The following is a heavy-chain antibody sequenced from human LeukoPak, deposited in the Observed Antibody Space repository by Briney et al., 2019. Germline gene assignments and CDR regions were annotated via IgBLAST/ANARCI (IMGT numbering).Heavy chain of an antibody. Sequence: GGSLRLSCAASGFTFSTYSMNWVRQAPGKGLEWVSSISSSSRDIYYADSVKGRFTISRDNAKNSLYLQMNSLRAEDTAVYYCARDCSSTSCYFDAFDIWGQGTMVTVSS. J-gene: IGHJ3*02. D-gene: IGHD2-2*01. CDR2: ISSSSRDI. V-gene: IGHV3-21*01. CDR3: ARDCSSTSCYFDAFDI. CDR1: GFTFSTYS.